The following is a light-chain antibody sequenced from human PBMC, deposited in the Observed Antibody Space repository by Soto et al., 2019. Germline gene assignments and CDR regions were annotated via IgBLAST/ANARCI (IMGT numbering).Light chain of an antibody. CDR3: QQYSRSRLT. Sequence: EIVLTQSPATLSLSPGERATLSCRASQSVRSYLAWYQQKPGQAPRLLIYGASSRATGVPDRFSGSGSATDFTLTINRLEPEHFAVYYCQQYSRSRLTFGGGTKVDI. CDR2: GAS. V-gene: IGKV3-20*01. CDR1: QSVRSY. J-gene: IGKJ4*01.